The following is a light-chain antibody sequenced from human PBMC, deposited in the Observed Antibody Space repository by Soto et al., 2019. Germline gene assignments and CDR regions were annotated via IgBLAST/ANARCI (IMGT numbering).Light chain of an antibody. Sequence: QSALTQPASVSGSPGQSIAISCTGTSGDIGGYNYVSWYQQHPGRAPKLMIYDVSNRPSGVSTRISGSKSDNTASLTISGLQPEDEGDYYCLSYTTSSTYVFGTGTKLTVL. J-gene: IGLJ1*01. CDR1: SGDIGGYNY. CDR2: DVS. V-gene: IGLV2-14*03. CDR3: LSYTTSSTYV.